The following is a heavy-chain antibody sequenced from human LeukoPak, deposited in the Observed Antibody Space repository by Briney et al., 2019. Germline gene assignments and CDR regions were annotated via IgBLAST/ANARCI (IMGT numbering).Heavy chain of an antibody. Sequence: SETLSLTCAVYGGSFSGYYWSWIRQPPGKGLEWIGEINHSGSTNYNPSLKSRVTTSVDTSKNQFSLKLSSVTAADTAVYYCARGIILDYWGQGTLVTVSS. CDR1: GGSFSGYY. CDR2: INHSGST. V-gene: IGHV4-34*01. CDR3: ARGIILDY. J-gene: IGHJ4*02.